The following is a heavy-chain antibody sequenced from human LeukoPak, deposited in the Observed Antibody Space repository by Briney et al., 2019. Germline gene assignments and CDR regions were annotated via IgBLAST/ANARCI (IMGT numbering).Heavy chain of an antibody. Sequence: ASVKVSCKASGGTFNNYAISWGRQAPGQGLEWMGGIIHIFGTTNYAQKFQDRVTITADESTRTAWMELSSLTSEDTAVYYCAISSSGYTYGYVSGWFDPWGQGTLVTVSS. D-gene: IGHD5-18*01. CDR2: IIHIFGTT. J-gene: IGHJ5*02. V-gene: IGHV1-69*13. CDR1: GGTFNNYA. CDR3: AISSSGYTYGYVSGWFDP.